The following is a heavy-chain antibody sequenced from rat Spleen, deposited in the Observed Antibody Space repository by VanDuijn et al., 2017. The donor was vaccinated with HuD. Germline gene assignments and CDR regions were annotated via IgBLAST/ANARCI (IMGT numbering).Heavy chain of an antibody. CDR3: VRHDYYFDY. CDR1: GFSLTSYT. Sequence: QVQLKESGPDLVQPSQTLSLTCTVSGFSLTSYTVHWVRQPTGKGLEWMGVIWTGGSTDYNSALKSRLSTSRDTSKNQVFLKMNSLQIDDTGTYYCVRHDYYFDYWGQGVMVTVSS. CDR2: IWTGGST. J-gene: IGHJ2*01. D-gene: IGHD1-6*01. V-gene: IGHV2-30*01.